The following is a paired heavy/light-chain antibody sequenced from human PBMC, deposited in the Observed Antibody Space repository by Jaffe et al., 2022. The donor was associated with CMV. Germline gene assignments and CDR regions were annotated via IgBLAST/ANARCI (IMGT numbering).Light chain of an antibody. CDR1: NIGSKS. Sequence: SYVLTQPPSVSVAPGKTARITCGGNNIGSKSVHWYQQKPGQAPVLVIYYDSDRPSGIPERFSGSNSGNTATLTISRVEAGDEADYYCQVWDSSSDQRVFGGGTKLTVL. CDR2: YDS. J-gene: IGLJ3*02. V-gene: IGLV3-21*04. CDR3: QVWDSSSDQRV.
Heavy chain of an antibody. CDR3: ASPLVDYDILTDHIRVPENYGMDV. CDR2: ISSSSSYI. Sequence: EVQLVESGGGLVKPGGSLRLSCAASGFTFSSYSMNWVRQAPGKGLEWVSSISSSSSYIYYADSVKGRFTISRDNAKNSLYLQMNSLRAEDTAVYYCASPLVDYDILTDHIRVPENYGMDVWGQGTTVTVSS. J-gene: IGHJ6*02. D-gene: IGHD3-9*01. CDR1: GFTFSSYS. V-gene: IGHV3-21*01.